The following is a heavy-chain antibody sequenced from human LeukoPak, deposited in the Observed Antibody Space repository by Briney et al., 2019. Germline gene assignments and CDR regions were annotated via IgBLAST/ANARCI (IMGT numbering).Heavy chain of an antibody. J-gene: IGHJ3*02. CDR2: IIPIFGTA. D-gene: IGHD6-25*01. V-gene: IGHV1-69*06. CDR3: AREGGYSSANDAFDI. CDR1: GGTFSSYA. Sequence: SVKVSCKASGGTFSSYAISWVRQAPGQGLEWMGGIIPIFGTANYAQKFQGRVTITADKSTSTAYMELSSLRSEDTAVYYCAREGGYSSANDAFDIWGQGTMVTVSS.